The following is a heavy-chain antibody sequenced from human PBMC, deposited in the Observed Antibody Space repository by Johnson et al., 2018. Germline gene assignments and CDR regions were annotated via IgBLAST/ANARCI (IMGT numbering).Heavy chain of an antibody. CDR3: ARDSIVVVTVNYYYYMDV. Sequence: VQLVQSGGGLVQPGGSLRLSCAASGFTFRRYAMSWVRQAPGKGLEWVSAISGSGGCTYYADSVKGRFTISRDNAKNSLYLQMNSLRAEDTAVYYCARDSIVVVTVNYYYYMDVWGKGTTVTVSS. D-gene: IGHD2-21*02. J-gene: IGHJ6*03. CDR1: GFTFRRYA. CDR2: ISGSGGCT. V-gene: IGHV3-23*04.